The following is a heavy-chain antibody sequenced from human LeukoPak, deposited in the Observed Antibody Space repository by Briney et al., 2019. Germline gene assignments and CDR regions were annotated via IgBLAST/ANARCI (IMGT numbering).Heavy chain of an antibody. J-gene: IGHJ4*02. Sequence: GESLKISCKGSGYNFTSYWIGWVRQVPGEGLEWMGIIYSGDSDTRYSPSFQGQVTISADKSISTAYLQWSSLKASDTAMYYCARRRFVVGATTDWGQGTLVTVSS. D-gene: IGHD1-26*01. V-gene: IGHV5-51*01. CDR3: ARRRFVVGATTD. CDR1: GYNFTSYW. CDR2: IYSGDSDT.